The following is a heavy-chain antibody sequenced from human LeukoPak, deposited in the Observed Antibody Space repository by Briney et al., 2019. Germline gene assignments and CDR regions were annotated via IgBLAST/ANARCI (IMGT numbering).Heavy chain of an antibody. V-gene: IGHV4-4*02. Sequence: SETLSLTCAVSGGSISSSNWWSWVRQPPGEGLEWIGEIYHSGSTNYNPSLKSRVTISVDKSKNQFSLKLSSVTAADTAVYYCARDLSLITVTTGDWGQGTLVTVSS. J-gene: IGHJ4*02. CDR1: GGSISSSNW. CDR3: ARDLSLITVTTGD. CDR2: IYHSGST. D-gene: IGHD4-17*01.